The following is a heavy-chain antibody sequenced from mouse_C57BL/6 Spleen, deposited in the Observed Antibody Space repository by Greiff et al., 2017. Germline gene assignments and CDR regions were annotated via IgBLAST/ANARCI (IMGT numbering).Heavy chain of an antibody. CDR1: GYSFTSYW. V-gene: IGHV1-50*01. Sequence: QVQLQQPGAELVKPGASVKLSCKASGYSFTSYWMQWVKQRTGKGLEWIGEIDPSDSSTTYNQKFKGKATLTVDTSSSTAYMQLISLTSEDSAVYYCARKGSRNCVDYWGQGTTLTVSS. D-gene: IGHD1-1*01. CDR2: IDPSDSST. J-gene: IGHJ2*01. CDR3: ARKGSRNCVDY.